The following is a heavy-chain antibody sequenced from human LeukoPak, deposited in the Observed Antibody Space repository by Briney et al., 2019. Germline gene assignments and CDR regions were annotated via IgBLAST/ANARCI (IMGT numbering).Heavy chain of an antibody. CDR1: GFTFSSYT. CDR2: ITSGGSTV. V-gene: IGHV3-48*04. D-gene: IGHD2-2*01. J-gene: IGHJ6*03. CDR3: ARVGSSSKYSSYMDV. Sequence: GGSLRLSCAASGFTFSSYTMNWVRQAPGKGLEWVSYITSGGSTVYYADSVKGRFTISRDNAKNSLYLQMQSPTAEDTAVYFCARVGSSSKYSSYMDVWGKGTTVTVSS.